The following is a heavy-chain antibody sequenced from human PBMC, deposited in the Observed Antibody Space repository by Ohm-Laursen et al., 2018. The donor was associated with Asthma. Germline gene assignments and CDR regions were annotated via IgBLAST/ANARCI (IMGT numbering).Heavy chain of an antibody. J-gene: IGHJ4*02. CDR3: AKGAKWELPHFDY. V-gene: IGHV3-9*01. CDR1: GFTFNSYS. CDR2: ISWNSGSI. D-gene: IGHD1-26*01. Sequence: SLRLSCSASGFTFNSYSMIWVRQAPGKGLEWVSGISWNSGSIGYADSVKGRFTISRDNAKNSLYLQMNSLRAEDTALYYCAKGAKWELPHFDYWGQGTLVTVSS.